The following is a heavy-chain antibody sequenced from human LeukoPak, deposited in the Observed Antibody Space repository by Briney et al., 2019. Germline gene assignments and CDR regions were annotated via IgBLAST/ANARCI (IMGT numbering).Heavy chain of an antibody. D-gene: IGHD4-17*01. J-gene: IGHJ4*02. Sequence: SETLSLTCTVSGGSISSYYWSWIRQPPGKGLEWIGYIYYSGSTNYNPSLKSRVTISVDTSKNQFSLKLSSVTAADTAVYYCARDPYGDYVFDYWGQGTLVTVSS. V-gene: IGHV4-59*13. CDR2: IYYSGST. CDR1: GGSISSYY. CDR3: ARDPYGDYVFDY.